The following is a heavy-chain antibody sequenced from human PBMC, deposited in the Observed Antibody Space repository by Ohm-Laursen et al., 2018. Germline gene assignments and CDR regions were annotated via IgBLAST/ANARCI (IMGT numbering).Heavy chain of an antibody. CDR2: DSGSGDST. CDR3: ARDGGSYQDDVFDI. CDR1: GFTFSNYA. Sequence: SLRLSCAASGFTFSNYAMSWVRQAPGKGLEWVSADSGSGDSTQHADSVKGRFTISRDNAKNSLYLQMNSLRAEDTAVYYCARDGGSYQDDVFDIWGQGTMVTVSS. D-gene: IGHD3-16*01. J-gene: IGHJ3*02. V-gene: IGHV3-23*01.